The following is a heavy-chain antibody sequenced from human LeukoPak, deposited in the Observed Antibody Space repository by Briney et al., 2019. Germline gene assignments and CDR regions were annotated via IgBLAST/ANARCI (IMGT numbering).Heavy chain of an antibody. J-gene: IGHJ4*02. Sequence: GASVKVSCKASGYTFTGYYMHWVRQAPGQGLEWMGWINPNSGGTNYAQKFQGRVTMTRDTSISTAYMELSRLRSDDTAVYYCARAHTPYRWYYDSSGCFDYWGQGTLVTVSS. V-gene: IGHV1-2*02. CDR3: ARAHTPYRWYYDSSGCFDY. CDR1: GYTFTGYY. CDR2: INPNSGGT. D-gene: IGHD3-22*01.